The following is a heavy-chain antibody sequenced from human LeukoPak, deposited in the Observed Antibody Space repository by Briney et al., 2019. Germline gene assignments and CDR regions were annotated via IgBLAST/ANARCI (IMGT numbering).Heavy chain of an antibody. CDR2: ISGSGGST. V-gene: IGHV3-23*01. CDR3: AKDPLWFGKFNPHNWFDP. CDR1: GFTFSSYA. D-gene: IGHD3-10*01. Sequence: GGSLRLSCAASGFTFSSYAMSWVRLAPGKGLEWVSAISGSGGSTYYAHSVKGRFTISRDNSKNTLYLQMNSLRAEDTAVYYCAKDPLWFGKFNPHNWFDPWGQGTLVTVSS. J-gene: IGHJ5*02.